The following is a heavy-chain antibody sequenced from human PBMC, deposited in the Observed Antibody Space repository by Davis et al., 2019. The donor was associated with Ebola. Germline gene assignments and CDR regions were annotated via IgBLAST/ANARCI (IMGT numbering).Heavy chain of an antibody. CDR1: GYIFNGYY. D-gene: IGHD2/OR15-2a*01. CDR3: ARSFYDWIAVAY. Sequence: ASVKVSCKASGYIFNGYYLHWIRQAPGQGLEWMGWLNPNNGATKYAQNFQGRLTLTRDGTTTTGYMDLSGLTSADTAVYFCARSFYDWIAVAYWGQGTLVTVSS. CDR2: LNPNNGAT. V-gene: IGHV1-2*02. J-gene: IGHJ4*02.